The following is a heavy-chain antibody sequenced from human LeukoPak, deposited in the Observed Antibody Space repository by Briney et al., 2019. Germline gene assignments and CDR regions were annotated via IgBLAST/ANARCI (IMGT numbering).Heavy chain of an antibody. Sequence: ASVKVSCKASGYTFTSYGISWVRQAPGQGLEWMGWISAYNGNTNYAQKLQGRVTMTTDTSTSIAYMELRSLRSDDTAVYYCARDLRGYSYGYYFDYWGQGTLVTVSS. J-gene: IGHJ4*02. V-gene: IGHV1-18*01. CDR2: ISAYNGNT. CDR1: GYTFTSYG. CDR3: ARDLRGYSYGYYFDY. D-gene: IGHD5-18*01.